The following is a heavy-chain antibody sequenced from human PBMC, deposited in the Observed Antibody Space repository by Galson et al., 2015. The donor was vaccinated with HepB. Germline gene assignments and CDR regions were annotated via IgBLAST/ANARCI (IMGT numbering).Heavy chain of an antibody. CDR1: GYTFTDYY. V-gene: IGHV1-69-2*01. CDR2: VDPEDGET. J-gene: IGHJ6*02. Sequence: VKVSCKVSGYTFTDYYMHWVQQAPGKGLEWMGLVDPEDGETIYAEKFQGRVTITADTSTDTAYMELSSLRSEDTAVYYCATWCTSCYEGVYYYGMDVWGQGTTVTVSS. D-gene: IGHD2-2*01. CDR3: ATWCTSCYEGVYYYGMDV.